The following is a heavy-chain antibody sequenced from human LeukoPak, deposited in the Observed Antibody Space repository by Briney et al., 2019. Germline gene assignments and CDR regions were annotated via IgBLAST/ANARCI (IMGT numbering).Heavy chain of an antibody. J-gene: IGHJ3*02. CDR3: ARGPPRSDVFDI. CDR2: IYHSGST. CDR1: GDSISSGGYS. V-gene: IGHV4-30-2*01. Sequence: SDTLSLTCDVSGDSISSGGYSRNWIRQAPGKGLVWIGYIYHSGSTYYNPSLQSRVTITEDRSKTQFTLKLSSVTAADTAVYYCARGPPRSDVFDIWGQGTKVTVSS.